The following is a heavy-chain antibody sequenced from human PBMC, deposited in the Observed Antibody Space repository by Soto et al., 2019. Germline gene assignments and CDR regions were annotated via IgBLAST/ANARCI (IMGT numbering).Heavy chain of an antibody. CDR2: ISSSSSYI. D-gene: IGHD1-26*01. CDR3: ARDLGSGGATHFDY. Sequence: GGSLRLSCAASGFTFSSYSMNWVRQAPGKGLEWVSSISSSSSYIYYADSVKGRFTISRDNAKNSLYLQMNSLRAEDTAVYYCARDLGSGGATHFDYWGQGTLVTVSS. V-gene: IGHV3-21*01. J-gene: IGHJ4*02. CDR1: GFTFSSYS.